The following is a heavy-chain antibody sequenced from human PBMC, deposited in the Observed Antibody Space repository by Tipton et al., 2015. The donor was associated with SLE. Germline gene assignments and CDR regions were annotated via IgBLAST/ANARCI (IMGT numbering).Heavy chain of an antibody. D-gene: IGHD5-12*01. CDR1: GGSFSGNY. CDR3: ARGGVGGYDYFDY. CDR2: INHRGGT. V-gene: IGHV4-34*01. J-gene: IGHJ4*02. Sequence: TLSLTCAVFGGSFSGNYWIWIRQTPGKGLEWIGEINHRGGTNLNPSLESRVSVSKDTSKNQFSLKLTSVTAADTAVYYCARGGVGGYDYFDYWGQGTLVTVSS.